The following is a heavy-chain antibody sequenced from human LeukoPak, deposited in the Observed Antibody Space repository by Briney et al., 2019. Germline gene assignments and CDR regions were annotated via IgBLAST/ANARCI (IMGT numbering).Heavy chain of an antibody. CDR1: GFTFSSYE. CDR2: ISSSGSTI. J-gene: IGHJ4*02. V-gene: IGHV3-48*03. CDR3: ARVTDGVVGATSHFDY. Sequence: GGSLRLSCAASGFTFSSYEMNWVRQAPGKGLEWVSYISSSGSTIYYADSVKGRFTISRDNAKNSLYLQMNSLRAEDTAVYYCARVTDGVVGATSHFDYWGQGTLVTVSS. D-gene: IGHD1-26*01.